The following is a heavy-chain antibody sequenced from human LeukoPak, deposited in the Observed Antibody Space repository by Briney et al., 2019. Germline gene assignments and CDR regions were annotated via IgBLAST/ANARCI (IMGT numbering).Heavy chain of an antibody. CDR2: IRYDGSNK. J-gene: IGHJ4*02. V-gene: IGHV3-30*02. D-gene: IGHD5-12*01. CDR3: AKDLDSGYDYGGSDY. Sequence: PGGSLRLSCAASGFTFSSYGMHWVRQAPGKGLEWVAFIRYDGSNKYYADSVKGRFTISRDNSKNTLYLQMNSLRAEDTAVYYCAKDLDSGYDYGGSDYWGQGTLVTVSS. CDR1: GFTFSSYG.